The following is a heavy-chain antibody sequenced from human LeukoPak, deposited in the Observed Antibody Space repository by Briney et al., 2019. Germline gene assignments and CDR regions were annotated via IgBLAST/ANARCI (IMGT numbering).Heavy chain of an antibody. CDR1: GYSFTGYY. V-gene: IGHV1-2*02. CDR3: ARDSSGADY. CDR2: TNPNTGGT. J-gene: IGHJ4*02. Sequence: ASVKVSCKASGYSFTGYYMHWVRQAPGQGLEWMGWTNPNTGGTNYAQKFQGRVTMTRDTSITTAYMELIRLTSDDTVVYYCARDSSGADYWGEGTLLSVSS. D-gene: IGHD6-6*01.